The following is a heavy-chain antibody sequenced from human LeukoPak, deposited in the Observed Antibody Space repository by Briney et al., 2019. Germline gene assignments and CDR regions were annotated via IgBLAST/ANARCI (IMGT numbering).Heavy chain of an antibody. J-gene: IGHJ4*02. CDR1: GGXXIXXY. CDR2: XXHXGGG. Sequence: SETLSLTCAVYGGXXIXXYXTXXXXXPGXXXXXIXXXXHXGGGYYNPSLKSRLTLSVDTSKNQFSLTLDSVTAADTAVYFCASXYYDSSVSHGYFDYWGQGTLVTVSS. V-gene: IGHV4-34*01. D-gene: IGHD3-22*01. CDR3: ASXYYDSSVSHGYFDY.